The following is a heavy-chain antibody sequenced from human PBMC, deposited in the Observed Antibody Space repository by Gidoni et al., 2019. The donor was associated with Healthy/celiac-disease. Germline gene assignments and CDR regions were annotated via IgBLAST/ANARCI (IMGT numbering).Heavy chain of an antibody. D-gene: IGHD2-2*03. CDR1: GYPFTGYS. V-gene: IGHV1-2*02. Sequence: QVQLVQSGAEVKKPGASVKVSCKASGYPFTGYSLHWVRQAPGQGLEWMGWINPNSGGTNYAQKLQGRVTMTRDTSISTAYMELSRLRSDDTAVYYCARDIGYCSSTSCYDHYYGMDVWGQGTTVTVSS. CDR2: INPNSGGT. CDR3: ARDIGYCSSTSCYDHYYGMDV. J-gene: IGHJ6*02.